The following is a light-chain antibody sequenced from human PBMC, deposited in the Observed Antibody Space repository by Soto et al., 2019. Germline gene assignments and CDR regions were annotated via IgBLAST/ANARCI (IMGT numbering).Light chain of an antibody. CDR3: QQRSNWLT. V-gene: IGKV3-11*01. Sequence: IVFAQSRTTASLSPGERATLSCRASQSVSSYLAWYQQKPGQAPRLLIYDASNRATGIPARFSGSGSGTDFTLTISSLEPEDFAVYYCQQRSNWLTFGGGTKVDIK. CDR1: QSVSSY. CDR2: DAS. J-gene: IGKJ4*01.